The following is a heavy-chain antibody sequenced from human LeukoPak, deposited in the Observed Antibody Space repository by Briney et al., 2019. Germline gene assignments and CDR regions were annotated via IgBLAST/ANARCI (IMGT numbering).Heavy chain of an antibody. D-gene: IGHD5-18*01. CDR1: GFTVSNNY. V-gene: IGHV3-53*01. J-gene: IGHJ4*02. CDR2: IYSGGST. CDR3: ARSGGYTYALPDY. Sequence: GGSLRLSCAASGFTVSNNYMSWVRQVPGKELEWVSVIYSGGSTYYADSVKGRFTVSRDSSKNTVYLQMNNLRAEDTAVYYCARSGGYTYALPDYWGQGTLVTVSS.